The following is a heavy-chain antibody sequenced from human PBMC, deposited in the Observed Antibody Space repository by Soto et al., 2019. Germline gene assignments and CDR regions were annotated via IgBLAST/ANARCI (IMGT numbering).Heavy chain of an antibody. V-gene: IGHV1-8*01. CDR1: GYTFSDFD. Sequence: QAHLEQSGAEVKRPGASLKVSCKASGYTFSDFDINWLRQASGQGPEWMGWMNAKSGDTFFAQRFQGKFNITWDTSLSTAYMEVGSLTSDDTAMYYCARGNPFNYAGFDVWGQGTTVAVSS. CDR3: ARGNPFNYAGFDV. J-gene: IGHJ6*02. CDR2: MNAKSGDT. D-gene: IGHD3-16*01.